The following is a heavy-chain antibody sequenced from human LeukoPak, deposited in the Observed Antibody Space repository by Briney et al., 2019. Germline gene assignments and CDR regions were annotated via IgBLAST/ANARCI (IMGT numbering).Heavy chain of an antibody. D-gene: IGHD5-18*01. J-gene: IGHJ4*02. CDR3: ARVGWRGYSYGYNPY. CDR1: GFTFDNFA. V-gene: IGHV3-30*04. CDR2: ISHDGRTK. Sequence: GGSLRLSCVVSGFTFDNFAMHWVRQPLGKGLEWVAVISHDGRTKYYADSMKGRITISRDNAKNSLYLQMSSLRAEDTAVYYCARVGWRGYSYGYNPYWGQGTLVTVSS.